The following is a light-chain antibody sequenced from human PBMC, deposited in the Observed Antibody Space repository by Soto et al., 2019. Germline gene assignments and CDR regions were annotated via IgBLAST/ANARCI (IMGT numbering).Light chain of an antibody. J-gene: IGKJ4*02. CDR2: AAS. V-gene: IGKV1-12*01. CDR1: RDVRDW. Sequence: DIEMTQSPSSVSASVGDTVTITCRASRDVRDWLAWYQQRPGTAPKVLIYAASTLQSGVPSRFSGSGSGTLCTLTISSLQPEDFATYYCQQANSFALTFGGGTKVEIK. CDR3: QQANSFALT.